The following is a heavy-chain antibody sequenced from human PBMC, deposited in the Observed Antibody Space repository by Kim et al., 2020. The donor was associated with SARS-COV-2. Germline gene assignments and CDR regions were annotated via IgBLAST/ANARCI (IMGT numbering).Heavy chain of an antibody. Sequence: GGSLRLSCAASGFTFSSYSMNWVRQAPGKGLEWVSSISSSSSYIYYADSVKGRFTISRDNAKNSLYLQMNSLRAEDTAVYYCAREGDYYDSSGYSGYYFDYWGQGTLVTVSS. CDR1: GFTFSSYS. CDR3: AREGDYYDSSGYSGYYFDY. CDR2: ISSSSSYI. D-gene: IGHD3-22*01. V-gene: IGHV3-21*01. J-gene: IGHJ4*02.